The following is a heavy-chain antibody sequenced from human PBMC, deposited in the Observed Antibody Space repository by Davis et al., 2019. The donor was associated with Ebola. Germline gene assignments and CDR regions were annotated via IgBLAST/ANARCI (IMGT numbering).Heavy chain of an antibody. CDR3: ARMNLGYCSSTSCVGSMDV. CDR2: IIPILGIA. V-gene: IGHV1-69*10. J-gene: IGHJ6*02. CDR1: GGTFSSYA. D-gene: IGHD2-2*01. Sequence: SVKVSCKASGGTFSSYAISWVRQAPGQGLEWMGGIIPILGIANYAQKFQGRVTITADESTSTAYMELSSLRSEDTAVYYCARMNLGYCSSTSCVGSMDVWGQGTTVTVSS.